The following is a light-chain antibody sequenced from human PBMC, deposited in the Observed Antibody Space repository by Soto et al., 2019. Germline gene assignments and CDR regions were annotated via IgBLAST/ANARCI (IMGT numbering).Light chain of an antibody. V-gene: IGKV3-11*01. J-gene: IGKJ5*01. CDR3: QNRSKWPPG. CDR2: DTS. CDR1: QSVNSH. Sequence: EIVLTQSPATLALSPGERATLSCRASQSVNSHLGWYQQQPGQVPRLLSYDTSNRTTGFPARFSGSRLGTDFTPTIRRQAREYFADYCSQNRSKWPPGFGQGTRLEI.